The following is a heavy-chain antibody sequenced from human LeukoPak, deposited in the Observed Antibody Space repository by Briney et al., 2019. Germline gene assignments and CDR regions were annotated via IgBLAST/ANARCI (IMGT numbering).Heavy chain of an antibody. CDR1: GFIVSSNY. J-gene: IGHJ3*01. Sequence: GGSLRLSCAASGFIVSSNYMNWVRQAPGKGLEWASIIYSNGSTFYADSVKGRFTVSRDTFKNILSLQMNSLRAEDTAKYYCARDFCSSDACPFRDDAFDLWGQGTMVTVSS. CDR2: IYSNGST. CDR3: ARDFCSSDACPFRDDAFDL. V-gene: IGHV3-53*01. D-gene: IGHD2-2*01.